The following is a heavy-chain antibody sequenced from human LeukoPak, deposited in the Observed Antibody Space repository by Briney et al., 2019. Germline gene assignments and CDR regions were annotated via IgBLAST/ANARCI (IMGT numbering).Heavy chain of an antibody. D-gene: IGHD6-6*01. CDR3: ARELLEKQLQVFDY. Sequence: SETLSLTCAVYGGSFSGYYWSWIRQPPGKGLEWIGSIYYSGSTYYNPSLKSRVTISVDTSKNQFSLKLSSVTAADTAVYYCARELLEKQLQVFDYWGQGTLVTVSS. V-gene: IGHV4-34*01. CDR1: GGSFSGYY. J-gene: IGHJ4*02. CDR2: IYYSGST.